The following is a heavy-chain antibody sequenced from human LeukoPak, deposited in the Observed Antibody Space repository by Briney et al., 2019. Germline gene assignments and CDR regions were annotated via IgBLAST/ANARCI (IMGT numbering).Heavy chain of an antibody. CDR2: INANSGTT. Sequence: PGGSLRLSCTASGFAFSVYAMSWLRQPPGKGLEWVSTINANSGTTSYAASVRGRFTISRDNSRNTLYLQLNTLRADDTATYYCAKPIRGGLALTADWFHPWGQGTLVVVSS. D-gene: IGHD6-13*01. J-gene: IGHJ5*01. V-gene: IGHV3-23*01. CDR3: AKPIRGGLALTADWFHP. CDR1: GFAFSVYA.